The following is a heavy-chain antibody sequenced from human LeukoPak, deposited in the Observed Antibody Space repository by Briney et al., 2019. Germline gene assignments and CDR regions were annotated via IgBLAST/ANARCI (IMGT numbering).Heavy chain of an antibody. D-gene: IGHD2-21*02. CDR3: AIPPCSDGYCFFDY. CDR2: INPNTLGT. Sequence: GASVKVSRNASGYTFTNYYMHWERQAPRQVPKWTASINPNTLGTTYAQKFQGRVTMTRGMSISTAYMELSRLTCGDTAGYYCAIPPCSDGYCFFDYWGRGTLVTVSS. V-gene: IGHV1-2*02. CDR1: GYTFTNYY. J-gene: IGHJ4*02.